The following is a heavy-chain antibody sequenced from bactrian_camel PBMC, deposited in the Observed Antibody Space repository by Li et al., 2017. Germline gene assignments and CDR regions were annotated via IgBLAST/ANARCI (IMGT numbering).Heavy chain of an antibody. Sequence: VQLVESGGGSVQAGGSLKLSCVTSTFTYSNYCMAWFRQAPGKEREGVAVIDSDGTTRYTDSVKGRFTISRDNAKSPLYLQMNTLKPEDTGMYYCAADLCVGDLGPVAAGLSGLPGEYVYWGQGTQVTVS. V-gene: IGHV3S26*01. J-gene: IGHJ4*01. D-gene: IGHD1*01. CDR2: IDSDGTT. CDR1: TFTYSNYC. CDR3: AADLCVGDLGPVAAGLSGLPGEYVY.